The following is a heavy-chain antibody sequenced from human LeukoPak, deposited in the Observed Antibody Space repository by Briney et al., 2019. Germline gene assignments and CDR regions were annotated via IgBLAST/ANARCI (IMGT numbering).Heavy chain of an antibody. V-gene: IGHV3-23*01. D-gene: IGHD2-15*01. Sequence: GGSLRLSCAASGFTFSGYYMSWVRQAPGKGLEWVSAISNNGGYTYYADSVQGRFTISRDNSKRTLCLQMNSLRAEDTAVYYCAKQLGYCSDGSCYFPYWGQGTLVTVSS. CDR1: GFTFSGYY. J-gene: IGHJ4*02. CDR2: ISNNGGYT. CDR3: AKQLGYCSDGSCYFPY.